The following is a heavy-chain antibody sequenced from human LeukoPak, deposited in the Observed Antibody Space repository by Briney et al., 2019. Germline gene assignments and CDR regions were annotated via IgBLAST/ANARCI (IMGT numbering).Heavy chain of an antibody. CDR3: ARGYSSSWYGDYYYYMDV. Sequence: PSETLSLTCTVSGGSISSYYWSWLRQPPGKGLEWVGYIYYSGSTSYNPSLKSRVTISVDTSKNHFSLKLDSVTAADTAVYYCARGYSSSWYGDYYYYMDVWGKGTTVTVSS. D-gene: IGHD6-13*01. J-gene: IGHJ6*03. V-gene: IGHV4-59*08. CDR1: GGSISSYY. CDR2: IYYSGST.